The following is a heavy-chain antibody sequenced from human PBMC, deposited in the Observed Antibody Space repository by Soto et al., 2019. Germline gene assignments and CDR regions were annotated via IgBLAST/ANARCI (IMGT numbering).Heavy chain of an antibody. V-gene: IGHV4-34*01. Sequence: PSETLSLTCAVYGGSFSGYYWSWIRQPPGKGLEWIGEINHSGSTNYNPSLKSRVTISVDTSKNQFSLKLSSVTAADTAVYYCARARGYSYGYYYWGQGAPGTVSS. D-gene: IGHD5-18*01. CDR2: INHSGST. J-gene: IGHJ4*02. CDR3: ARARGYSYGYYY. CDR1: GGSFSGYY.